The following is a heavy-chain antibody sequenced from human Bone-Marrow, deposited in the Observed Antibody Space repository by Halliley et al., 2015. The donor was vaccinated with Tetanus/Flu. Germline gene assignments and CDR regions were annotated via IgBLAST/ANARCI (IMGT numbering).Heavy chain of an antibody. CDR3: ARDLGAGITGTTGFDL. CDR2: INAPNGNT. V-gene: IGHV1-18*01. D-gene: IGHD1-20*01. Sequence: WINAPNGNTNYAQTLQGRVTLPADTSTCIAYMELTSLRSDDTAVYYCARDLGAGITGTTGFDLWGQGTLVIVSS. J-gene: IGHJ4*02.